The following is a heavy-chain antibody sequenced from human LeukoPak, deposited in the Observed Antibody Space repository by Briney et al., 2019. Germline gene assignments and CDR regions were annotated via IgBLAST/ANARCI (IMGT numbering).Heavy chain of an antibody. Sequence: GASVKVSCTASGYTFTTYGVNWVRQAPGQGLEWMGWINTYNGNTNYAQKLQGRVTMTTDTSTSTAYMELRSLRSDDTAVYYCARNSHGYSSGWLQFNFDYWGQGTLVTVSS. J-gene: IGHJ4*02. V-gene: IGHV1-18*01. CDR1: GYTFTTYG. CDR3: ARNSHGYSSGWLQFNFDY. D-gene: IGHD6-19*01. CDR2: INTYNGNT.